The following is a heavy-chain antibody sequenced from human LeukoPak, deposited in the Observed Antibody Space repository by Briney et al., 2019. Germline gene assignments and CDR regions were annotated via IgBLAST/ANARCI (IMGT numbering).Heavy chain of an antibody. V-gene: IGHV3-15*01. J-gene: IGHJ3*02. CDR3: TTDPLYYNSSVYYSDLFDT. D-gene: IGHD3-22*01. CDR1: GFTFSNAW. Sequence: GGSLRLSCAASGFTFSNAWMSWVRQAPGKGLEWVGRIKSKTDGGTTDYAAPVKGRFTISRDDSKNALYLQMNSLKTEDTAVYYCTTDPLYYNSSVYYSDLFDTGAQGTLVTVSS. CDR2: IKSKTDGGTT.